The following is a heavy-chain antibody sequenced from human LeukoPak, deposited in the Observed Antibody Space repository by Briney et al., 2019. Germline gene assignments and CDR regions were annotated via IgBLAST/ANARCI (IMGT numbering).Heavy chain of an antibody. V-gene: IGHV3-7*01. Sequence: GGSLRLSCAASGFTFSSHWMHWVRQAPGKGLEWVANIKQDGSEKYYVDSVKGRFTISRDNAKNSLYLQMNSLRAEDTAVYYCARGGPFRDGYKVYWGQGTLVTVSS. CDR3: ARGGPFRDGYKVY. D-gene: IGHD5-24*01. CDR1: GFTFSSHW. CDR2: IKQDGSEK. J-gene: IGHJ4*02.